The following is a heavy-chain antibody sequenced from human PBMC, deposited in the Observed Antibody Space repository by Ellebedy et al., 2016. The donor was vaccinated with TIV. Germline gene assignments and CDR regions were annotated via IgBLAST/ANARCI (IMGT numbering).Heavy chain of an antibody. Sequence: PGGSLRLSCAASGFTFSNYGMHWVRQAPGKGLEWVAVISFDGSNKYYADSVKGRFTISRDNSKNTLYLQVSSVRAEDTAVYYCANDWGYYGSDGLDVWGQGTLVTVSS. CDR2: ISFDGSNK. CDR1: GFTFSNYG. D-gene: IGHD3-10*01. V-gene: IGHV3-30*18. J-gene: IGHJ4*02. CDR3: ANDWGYYGSDGLDV.